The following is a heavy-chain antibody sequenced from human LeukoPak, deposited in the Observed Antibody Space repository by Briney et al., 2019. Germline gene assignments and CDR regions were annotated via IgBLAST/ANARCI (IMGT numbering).Heavy chain of an antibody. V-gene: IGHV3-23*01. J-gene: IGHJ5*02. D-gene: IGHD6-6*01. Sequence: GGSLRLSCAASGFTFTTSAMTWVRQAPGKGLEWVSAISGSGGTTYDADSVKGRFTISRDNSKNTLYLQMNNLRAEDTAVYYCAKERARPNWFDPWGQGTLVTVSS. CDR1: GFTFTTSA. CDR3: AKERARPNWFDP. CDR2: ISGSGGTT.